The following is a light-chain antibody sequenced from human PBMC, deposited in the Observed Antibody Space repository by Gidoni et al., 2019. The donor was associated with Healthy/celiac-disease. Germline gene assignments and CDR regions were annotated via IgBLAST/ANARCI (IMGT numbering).Light chain of an antibody. CDR2: SNN. V-gene: IGLV1-44*01. Sequence: QSVLTQPPSASGTPGQRVSISCSGSSSNIGSNTVNWYQQRPGTAPKLLIFSNNQRPSGVPDRFAGSKAGNSASLAISGLQSEDEADYYCAAWDDSLNGNVVFGGGTKLTVL. J-gene: IGLJ2*01. CDR1: SSNIGSNT. CDR3: AAWDDSLNGNVV.